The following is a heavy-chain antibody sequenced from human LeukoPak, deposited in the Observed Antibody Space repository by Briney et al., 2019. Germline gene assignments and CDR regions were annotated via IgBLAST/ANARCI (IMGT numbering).Heavy chain of an antibody. CDR3: AKAGRGGAITMVRGVKGDYYYMDV. J-gene: IGHJ6*03. D-gene: IGHD3-10*01. CDR1: GFTFSSYA. V-gene: IGHV3-23*01. Sequence: GGSLRLSCAASGFTFSSYAMSWVRQAPGKGLEWVSAISGSGGRTYSTDSVKGRFTISRDNSKNTLYLQMNSLRAEDTAVYYCAKAGRGGAITMVRGVKGDYYYMDVWGKGTTV. CDR2: ISGSGGRT.